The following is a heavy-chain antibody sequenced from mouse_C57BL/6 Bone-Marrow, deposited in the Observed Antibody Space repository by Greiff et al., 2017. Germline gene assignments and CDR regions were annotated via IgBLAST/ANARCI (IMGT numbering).Heavy chain of an antibody. CDR1: GYTFTSYG. Sequence: QVQLQQSGAELARPGASVKLSCKASGYTFTSYGISWVKQRTGQGLEWIGEIYPRSGNTYYNEKFKGKATLTADKSSSTAYMGLRSLTSEDSAVYFCARHGYYAMDYWGQGTSVTVSS. CDR2: IYPRSGNT. J-gene: IGHJ4*01. V-gene: IGHV1-81*01. CDR3: ARHGYYAMDY.